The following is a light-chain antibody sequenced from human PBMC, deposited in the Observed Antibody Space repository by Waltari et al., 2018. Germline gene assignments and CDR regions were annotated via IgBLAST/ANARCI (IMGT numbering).Light chain of an antibody. Sequence: QSALTQPASVSGSPGQSLTIPCTGTSRDVGGSDSVSWYQQHSGKAPKLIIFNIKKRPSGVSTRFSGSKSGNTASLTISGLQAEDEAHYYCNSYTSSASRVFGGGTKLTVL. J-gene: IGLJ3*02. V-gene: IGLV2-14*03. CDR3: NSYTSSASRV. CDR1: SRDVGGSDS. CDR2: NIK.